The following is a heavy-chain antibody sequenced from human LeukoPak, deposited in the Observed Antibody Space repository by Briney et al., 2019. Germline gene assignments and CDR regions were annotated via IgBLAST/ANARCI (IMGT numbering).Heavy chain of an antibody. CDR2: ISGSGGST. J-gene: IGHJ3*02. V-gene: IGHV3-23*01. CDR1: GFTFSSYA. Sequence: GGSLRLSGAASGFTFSSYAMSWVRQAPGKGLEWVSAISGSGGSTYYADSVKGRFTISRDNSKNTLYLQMNSLRAEDTAVYYCAKNTNPYSSSSAFDIWGQGTMVTVSS. D-gene: IGHD6-6*01. CDR3: AKNTNPYSSSSAFDI.